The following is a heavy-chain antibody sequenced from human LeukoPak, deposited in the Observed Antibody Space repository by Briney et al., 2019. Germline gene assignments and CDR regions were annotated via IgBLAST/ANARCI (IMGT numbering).Heavy chain of an antibody. CDR2: TWYDGNNK. CDR3: ARDQFRIDAFDI. Sequence: GRSLSLFCAASGFTFSSYGMHWVRQAPGKGLEWVAVTWYDGNNKYYADSAKGRFTISRDNSKNTLYLQMNSLRDEDTAVYYCARDQFRIDAFDIWGQGTMVTVSS. V-gene: IGHV3-33*01. J-gene: IGHJ3*02. CDR1: GFTFSSYG. D-gene: IGHD2-15*01.